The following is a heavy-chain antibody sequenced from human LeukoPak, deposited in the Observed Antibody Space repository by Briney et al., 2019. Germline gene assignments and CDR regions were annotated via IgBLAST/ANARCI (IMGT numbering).Heavy chain of an antibody. V-gene: IGHV3-21*06. CDR2: ISSSSGYI. Sequence: GGSLRLSCAASGFTFSIYNMNWVRQTPGKGLEWVSLISSSSGYIYYTDSVKGRFTISRDNAKNSLCLQMNSLRAEDSAVYYCARGSEWEPLYYFDYWGQGSLVTVSS. J-gene: IGHJ4*02. D-gene: IGHD1-26*01. CDR1: GFTFSIYN. CDR3: ARGSEWEPLYYFDY.